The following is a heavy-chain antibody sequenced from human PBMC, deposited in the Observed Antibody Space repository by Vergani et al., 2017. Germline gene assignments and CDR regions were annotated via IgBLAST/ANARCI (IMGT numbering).Heavy chain of an antibody. D-gene: IGHD6-13*01. CDR2: ISAYNGNT. J-gene: IGHJ3*02. CDR3: ARDPRRIAAAGTNAFDI. Sequence: QVQLVQSGAEVKKPGASVKVSCKASGYTFTSYGISWVRQAPGQGLEWMGWISAYNGNTNYAQKLQGRVTMTTDTSTSTAYMELRSLRPDDTAVYYCARDPRRIAAAGTNAFDIWGQGTMVTVSS. CDR1: GYTFTSYG. V-gene: IGHV1-18*01.